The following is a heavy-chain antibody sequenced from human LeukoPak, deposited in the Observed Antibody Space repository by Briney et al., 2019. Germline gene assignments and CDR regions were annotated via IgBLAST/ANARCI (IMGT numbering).Heavy chain of an antibody. CDR1: GGSFSGYY. CDR3: ASGYDILTGQGGAFDI. CDR2: INHSGST. V-gene: IGHV4-34*01. D-gene: IGHD3-9*01. J-gene: IGHJ3*02. Sequence: SETLSLTCAVYGGSFSGYYWSWVRQPPGKGLEWMGEINHSGSTNYNPSIKSRGTILVDKSKNQCSLKLSSVTAADTAVYYCASGYDILTGQGGAFDIWGQGTKVTVSS.